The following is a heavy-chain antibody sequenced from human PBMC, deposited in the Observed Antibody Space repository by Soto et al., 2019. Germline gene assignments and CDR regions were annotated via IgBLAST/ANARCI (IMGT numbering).Heavy chain of an antibody. Sequence: PRGSLRLSCASSGFTFSNFAMHWVRQTPGKGLELAQLISNARINKYYADSVKGRFTISRDNCKNTLSLQVDSLSGDDTAVYYCARDQGGVRPTYPGPFFRGTTVTSNYAFDIWGQGTMVTVSS. D-gene: IGHD4-17*01. V-gene: IGHV3-30-3*01. J-gene: IGHJ3*02. CDR2: ISNARINK. CDR1: GFTFSNFA. CDR3: ARDQGGVRPTYPGPFFRGTTVTSNYAFDI.